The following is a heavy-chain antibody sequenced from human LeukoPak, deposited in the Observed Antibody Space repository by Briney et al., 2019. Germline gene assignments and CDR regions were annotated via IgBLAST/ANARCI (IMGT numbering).Heavy chain of an antibody. Sequence: GASVKVSCKASGYTFTGYYMHWVRQAPGQGLEWMGWINPNSGGTDYAQKFQGRVTMTRDTSISTAYMELSRLRSDDTAVYYCARVASCTSTICYEGAFDIWGQGTMVTVSS. V-gene: IGHV1-2*02. CDR1: GYTFTGYY. J-gene: IGHJ3*02. D-gene: IGHD2-2*01. CDR2: INPNSGGT. CDR3: ARVASCTSTICYEGAFDI.